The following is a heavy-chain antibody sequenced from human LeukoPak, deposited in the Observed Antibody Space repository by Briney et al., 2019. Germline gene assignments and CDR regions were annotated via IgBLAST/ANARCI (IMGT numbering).Heavy chain of an antibody. D-gene: IGHD6-13*01. CDR1: GDTFTGYY. Sequence: GASVKVSCKASGDTFTGYYMHWVRQAPGQGLEWMGRINPNSGATNYAQKFQGRVTMTRDPSISTAYMELGRLRSDDTAVYYCARDRPTAAAATWGQGTLVTVSS. V-gene: IGHV1-2*06. J-gene: IGHJ5*02. CDR3: ARDRPTAAAAT. CDR2: INPNSGAT.